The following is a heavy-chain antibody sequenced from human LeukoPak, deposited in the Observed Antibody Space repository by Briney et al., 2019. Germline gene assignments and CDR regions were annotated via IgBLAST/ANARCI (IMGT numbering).Heavy chain of an antibody. CDR1: GYTFTGYY. CDR2: INPNSGGT. CDR3: ARQLTKSHVSLGY. D-gene: IGHD3-3*01. Sequence: ASVKVSCKASGYTFTGYYMHWVRQAPGQGLEWMGWINPNSGGTNYAQKFQGRVTMTRDTSISTAYMELSRLRSDDTAVYYCARQLTKSHVSLGYWGQGTLVTVSS. V-gene: IGHV1-2*02. J-gene: IGHJ4*02.